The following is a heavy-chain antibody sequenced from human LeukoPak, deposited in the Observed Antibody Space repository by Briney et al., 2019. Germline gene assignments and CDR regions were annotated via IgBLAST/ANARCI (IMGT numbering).Heavy chain of an antibody. CDR1: GDSVSSGGYY. J-gene: IGHJ4*02. CDR2: IYHGGST. Sequence: SQTLSLTCTVSGDSVSSGGYYWTWIRQPPGKGLEWIGYIYHGGSTYYNPSLKGRVTISVDRSKNQFSLKLSSVAAADTAVYYCARTGITIFGVALNYFDYWGQGTLVTVSS. CDR3: ARTGITIFGVALNYFDY. V-gene: IGHV4-30-2*01. D-gene: IGHD3-3*01.